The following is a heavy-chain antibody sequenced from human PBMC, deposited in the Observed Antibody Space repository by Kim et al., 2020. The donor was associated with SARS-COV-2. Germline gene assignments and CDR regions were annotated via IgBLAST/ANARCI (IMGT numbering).Heavy chain of an antibody. D-gene: IGHD5-12*01. V-gene: IGHV3-9*01. Sequence: ANFVQGRFTISRDNAKITLYLQMNSLRAEDTALYYCAKAGGYDLAAAFDIWGQGTMVTVSS. CDR3: AKAGGYDLAAAFDI. J-gene: IGHJ3*02.